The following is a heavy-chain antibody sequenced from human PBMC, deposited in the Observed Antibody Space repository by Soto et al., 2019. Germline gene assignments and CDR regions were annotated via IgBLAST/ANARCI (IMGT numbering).Heavy chain of an antibody. V-gene: IGHV3-23*01. J-gene: IGHJ6*02. D-gene: IGHD4-17*01. CDR3: AKLNRGDYDSECSV. Sequence: EVQLLESGGGLVQPGGSLRLSCAASGFTFSSYAMSWVRQAPGKGLEWISAISGSGVSTYYADSVKGRFTISRDKSQNTLYLQMNSLRAEDTAIYYCAKLNRGDYDSECSVWGRGTTVTVSS. CDR2: ISGSGVST. CDR1: GFTFSSYA.